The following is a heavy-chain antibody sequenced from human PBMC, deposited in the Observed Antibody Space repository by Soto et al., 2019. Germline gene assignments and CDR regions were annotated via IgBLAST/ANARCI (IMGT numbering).Heavy chain of an antibody. J-gene: IGHJ4*02. CDR3: AKDKFPHRPFFCGGDCLTDY. CDR1: GFTFSSYA. V-gene: IGHV3-23*01. CDR2: ISGSGGST. D-gene: IGHD2-21*02. Sequence: GGSLRLSCAASGFTFSSYAMSWVRQAPGKGLEWVSAISGSGGSTYYADSVKGRFTISRDNSKNTLYLQMNSLRAEDTAVYYCAKDKFPHRPFFCGGDCLTDYWGQGTLVTVSS.